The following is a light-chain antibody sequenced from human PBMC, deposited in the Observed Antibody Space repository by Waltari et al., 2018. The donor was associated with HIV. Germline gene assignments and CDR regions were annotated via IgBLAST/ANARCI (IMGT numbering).Light chain of an antibody. V-gene: IGKV1-5*03. J-gene: IGKJ3*01. Sequence: DIQMTQSPSSLSTSVGDRVTLTCRASQTISNSLAWYQQKPGKAPKLLIYKASSLESGVPSTFSGSGSGTEFTLTISSLQPDDFATYYCQQYNNYPFTFGPGTKVEIK. CDR2: KAS. CDR1: QTISNS. CDR3: QQYNNYPFT.